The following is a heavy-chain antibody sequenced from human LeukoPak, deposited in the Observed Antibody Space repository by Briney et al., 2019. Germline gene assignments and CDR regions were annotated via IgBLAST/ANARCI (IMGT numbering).Heavy chain of an antibody. CDR2: IYYSGST. CDR1: GGSISSSYSY. J-gene: IGHJ6*02. V-gene: IGHV4-39*07. D-gene: IGHD2/OR15-2a*01. CDR3: ARAHSIASYYYGVDV. Sequence: SETLSLTCTVSGGSISSSYSYWGWIRQPPGKGLEWIGNIYYSGSTYYSPSLTSRVTVSVDTSENQFSLKLTSVTAADTAVYYCARAHSIASYYYGVDVWDQGTTVTVSS.